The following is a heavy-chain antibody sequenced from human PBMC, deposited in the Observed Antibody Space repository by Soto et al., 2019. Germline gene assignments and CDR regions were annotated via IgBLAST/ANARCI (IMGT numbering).Heavy chain of an antibody. CDR2: IWYDGSNK. D-gene: IGHD3-10*01. CDR1: GFTFSSYG. J-gene: IGHJ3*02. Sequence: QVQQVESGGGVVQPGRSLRLSCAASGFTFSSYGMHWVRQAPGKGLEWVAVIWYDGSNKYYADSVKGRFTISRDNSKNTLYLQMNSLRAEDTAVYYCARDTHYGSGSYVAFDIWGQGTMVTVSS. CDR3: ARDTHYGSGSYVAFDI. V-gene: IGHV3-33*01.